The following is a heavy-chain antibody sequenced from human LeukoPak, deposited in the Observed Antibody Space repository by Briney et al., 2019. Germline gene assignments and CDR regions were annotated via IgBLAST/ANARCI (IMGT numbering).Heavy chain of an antibody. CDR3: ATSHNYYDSSGYHY. CDR2: FDPEDGET. J-gene: IGHJ4*02. V-gene: IGHV1-24*01. D-gene: IGHD3-22*01. CDR1: GYTLTELS. Sequence: ASVKVSCKVSGYTLTELSMHWVRQAPGKGLEWMGGFDPEDGETIYAQKFQGRVTMTEDTSTDTAYMELSSLRSEDTAVYYCATSHNYYDSSGYHYWGQGTLVTVSS.